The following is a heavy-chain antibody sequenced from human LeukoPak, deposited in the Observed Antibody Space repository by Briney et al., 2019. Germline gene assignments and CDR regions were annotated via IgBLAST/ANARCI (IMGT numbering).Heavy chain of an antibody. J-gene: IGHJ4*02. V-gene: IGHV3-48*03. CDR2: IRRNGRTK. CDR3: AKGHSLRTYDWLDY. CDR1: GLPFCSYV. Sequence: PGGALRLSCAAPGLPFCSYVVTLGRRAPGRGLGGGANIRRNGRTKNEGDAVKGRFNISSDNAKNSLYLQMNSLRAEDTAVYYCAKGHSLRTYDWLDYWGQGTLVTVSS. D-gene: IGHD3-9*01.